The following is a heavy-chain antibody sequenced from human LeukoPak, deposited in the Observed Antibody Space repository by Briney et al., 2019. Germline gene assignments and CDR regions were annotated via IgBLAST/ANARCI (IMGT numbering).Heavy chain of an antibody. D-gene: IGHD2-15*01. V-gene: IGHV4-34*01. CDR3: ARGPNIVVVVAASLGGPWFDP. CDR1: GGSFSGYY. CDR2: INHSGST. Sequence: SETLSLTCAVYGGSFSGYYWSWFRQPPGKGLEWIGEINHSGSTNYNPSLKSRVTISVGTSKNQFSLKLSSVTAADTAVYYYARGPNIVVVVAASLGGPWFDPWGQGTLVTVSS. J-gene: IGHJ5*02.